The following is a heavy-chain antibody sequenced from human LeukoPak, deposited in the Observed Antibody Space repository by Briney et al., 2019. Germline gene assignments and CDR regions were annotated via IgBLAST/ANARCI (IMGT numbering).Heavy chain of an antibody. J-gene: IGHJ3*02. CDR3: ARCGYSGYPDALDI. CDR2: ISSSGSTI. CDR1: GFTFSSYE. Sequence: GGSLRLSCAASGFTFSSYEMNWVRQAPGKGLEWVSYISSSGSTIYYADSVKGRFTISRDNAKNSLYLQMNSLRAEDTAVYYCARCGYSGYPDALDIWAKGQWSPSLQ. V-gene: IGHV3-48*03. D-gene: IGHD5-12*01.